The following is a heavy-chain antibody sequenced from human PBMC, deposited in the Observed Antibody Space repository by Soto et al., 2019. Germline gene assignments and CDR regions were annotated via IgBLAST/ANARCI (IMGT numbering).Heavy chain of an antibody. J-gene: IGHJ6*02. V-gene: IGHV4-31*03. CDR3: ARESGGYDSSTRYGLDV. CDR2: SYYSGST. D-gene: IGHD5-12*01. Sequence: PSETLSLTCSFSGGSISSVGQYCTWIRHQPGKGLEWIGYSYYSGSTDYNPSLKSRATISVDRSKNQFSLNLTSVTAADTAIYYCARESGGYDSSTRYGLDVWGQGTTVTVSS. CDR1: GGSISSVGQY.